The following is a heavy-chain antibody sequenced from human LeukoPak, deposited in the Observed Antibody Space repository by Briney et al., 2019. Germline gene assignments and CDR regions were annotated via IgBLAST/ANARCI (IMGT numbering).Heavy chain of an antibody. CDR1: GGSFSGYY. D-gene: IGHD7-27*01. V-gene: IGHV4-34*01. J-gene: IGHJ4*02. CDR2: INHSGST. Sequence: PSETLSLTCAVYGGSFSGYYWSWIRQPPGKGLEWIGEINHSGSTNYNPPLKSRVTISVDTSKNQFSLKLSSVTAADTAVYYCAAGTNWGFDYWGQGTLVTVSS. CDR3: AAGTNWGFDY.